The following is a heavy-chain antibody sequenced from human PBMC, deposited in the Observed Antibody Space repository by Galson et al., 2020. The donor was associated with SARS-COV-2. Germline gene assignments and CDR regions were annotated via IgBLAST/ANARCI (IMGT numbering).Heavy chain of an antibody. CDR1: GYTFTSYG. CDR3: ARDGLRITIFGVVDHMDV. CDR2: ISAYNGNT. Sequence: ASVKVSCKASGYTFTSYGISWVRQAPGQGLEWMGWISAYNGNTNYAQKLQGRVTMTTDTSTSTAYMELRSLRSDDTAVYYCARDGLRITIFGVVDHMDVGGKGTTVTVSS. D-gene: IGHD3-3*01. J-gene: IGHJ6*03. V-gene: IGHV1-18*01.